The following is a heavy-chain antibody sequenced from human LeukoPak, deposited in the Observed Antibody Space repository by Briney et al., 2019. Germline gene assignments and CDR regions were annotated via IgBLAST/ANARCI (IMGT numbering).Heavy chain of an antibody. CDR3: TGGFTISPLSAQPYYYYYMDV. D-gene: IGHD3-3*01. V-gene: IGHV3-15*01. CDR2: IKSKTDGGTT. Sequence: GGSLRLSCAASGFTFSNAWMSWVRQAPGKGLEWVGRIKSKTDGGTTDYAAPVKGRFTISRDDSKNTLYLQMNSLKTEDTAVYYCTGGFTISPLSAQPYYYYYMDVWGKGTTVTVSS. J-gene: IGHJ6*03. CDR1: GFTFSNAW.